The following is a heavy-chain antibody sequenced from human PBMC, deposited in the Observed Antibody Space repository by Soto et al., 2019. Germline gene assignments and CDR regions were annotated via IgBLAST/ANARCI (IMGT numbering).Heavy chain of an antibody. Sequence: EVQLVESGGGLVQPGGSLRLSCAASGFTLSSYWWSWVRQAPGKGLEWGANIKQDGSEKYYVDSVKGRFTISRDNAKNSLYLQMNSLRAEDTAVYYCARGQWRRFDPWGQGTLVTVSS. V-gene: IGHV3-7*04. D-gene: IGHD6-19*01. J-gene: IGHJ5*02. CDR1: GFTLSSYW. CDR3: ARGQWRRFDP. CDR2: IKQDGSEK.